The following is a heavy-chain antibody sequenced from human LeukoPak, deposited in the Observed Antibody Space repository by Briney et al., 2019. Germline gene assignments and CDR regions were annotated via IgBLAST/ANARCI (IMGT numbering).Heavy chain of an antibody. CDR3: ARIFDRDI. D-gene: IGHD3-3*01. J-gene: IGHJ3*02. V-gene: IGHV4-4*07. CDR2: IHGTLGST. CDR1: GGPIRNSY. Sequence: SETLSLTCTVSGGPIRNSYWSWVRHSAGTGMQWIGRIHGTLGSTNHNPSLKSRVVMSLDTSSNQFSLRLRAMSAADTATYYCARIFDRDIWGQGTLVTVSP.